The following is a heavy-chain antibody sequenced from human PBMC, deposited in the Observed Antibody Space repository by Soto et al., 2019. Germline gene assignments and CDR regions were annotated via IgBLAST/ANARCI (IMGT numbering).Heavy chain of an antibody. V-gene: IGHV3-66*04. D-gene: IGHD4-17*01. CDR3: ARHDYGDYALQDY. CDR2: IYSGGST. J-gene: IGHJ4*02. Sequence: GGSLRLSCAASGFTVSSNYMSWVRQAPGKGLEWVSVIYSGGSTYFEDSVKGRFTISRDNSKNTLYLQMKSLRAEDTAVYYCARHDYGDYALQDYWGQGTLVTVSS. CDR1: GFTVSSNY.